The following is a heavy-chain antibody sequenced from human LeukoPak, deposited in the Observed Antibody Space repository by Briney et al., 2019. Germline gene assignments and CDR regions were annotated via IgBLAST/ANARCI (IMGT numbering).Heavy chain of an antibody. V-gene: IGHV3-30-3*01. CDR1: GFTFSSYA. D-gene: IGHD3-3*01. Sequence: PGRSLRLSCAASGFTFSSYAMHWVRQAPGKGLEWVAVISYDGSNKYYADSVKGRFTISRDNSKNTLYLQMNSLRAEDTAVYYCARDRDGDFWSGLRFGDAFDIWGQGTMVTVSS. CDR2: ISYDGSNK. J-gene: IGHJ3*02. CDR3: ARDRDGDFWSGLRFGDAFDI.